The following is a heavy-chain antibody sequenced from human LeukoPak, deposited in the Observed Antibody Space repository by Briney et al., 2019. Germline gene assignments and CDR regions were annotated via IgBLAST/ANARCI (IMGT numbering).Heavy chain of an antibody. V-gene: IGHV5-51*01. CDR2: IYPDDSDT. CDR3: ARHSLRGEGHYFDF. D-gene: IGHD3-16*01. Sequence: GESLKISFQGSGYGFTSYWIGWVRPMPGKGLEWMGIIYPDDSDTRYSPSFQGQVTMSADKSINTAYLQWSSLKASDTAMYYCARHSLRGEGHYFDFWGQGTLVTVSS. CDR1: GYGFTSYW. J-gene: IGHJ4*02.